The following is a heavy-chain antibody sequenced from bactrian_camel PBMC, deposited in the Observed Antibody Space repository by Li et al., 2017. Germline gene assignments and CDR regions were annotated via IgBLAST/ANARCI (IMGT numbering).Heavy chain of an antibody. CDR2: MWTGDGNS. CDR3: AASKYAGRRRLLGPYEYNY. CDR1: GDTEGFFS. V-gene: IGHV3S63*01. Sequence: HVQLVESGGGSVQAGGSLTLSCTMSGDTEGFFSMAWFRRAPGKEREGVAGMWTGDGNSFYADSVKGRFTISRNNAKNTVDLQMSDVKLDDTAMYYCAASKYAGRRRLLGPYEYNYWGQGTQVTVS. J-gene: IGHJ4*01. D-gene: IGHD6*01.